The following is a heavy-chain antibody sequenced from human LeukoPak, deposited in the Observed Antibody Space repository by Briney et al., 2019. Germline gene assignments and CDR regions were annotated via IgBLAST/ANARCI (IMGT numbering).Heavy chain of an antibody. D-gene: IGHD3-9*01. CDR3: ARAELRYSLDY. V-gene: IGHV3-21*01. CDR2: ISSSSYI. CDR1: GFTFSSNG. Sequence: GGSLRLSCAPSGFTFSSNGMYWVRQAPGKGLEWVASISSSSYIYYAESVQGRFTISRDNAKDSVYLQMNSLRAEDTAVYYCARAELRYSLDYWGQGTLVTVSS. J-gene: IGHJ4*02.